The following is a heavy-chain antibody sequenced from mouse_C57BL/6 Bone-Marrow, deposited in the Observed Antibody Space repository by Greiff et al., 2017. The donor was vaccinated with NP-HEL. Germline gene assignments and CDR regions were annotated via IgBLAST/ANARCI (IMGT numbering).Heavy chain of an antibody. Sequence: VQLQQPGAELVMPGASVKLPCKASGYTFTSYWMHWVKQRPGQGLEWIGEIDPSDSYTNYNQKFKGKSTLTVDKASSTAYMQLSSLTSEDSAVYYCARRRHWYFDVWGTGTTVTVSS. CDR3: ARRRHWYFDV. CDR1: GYTFTSYW. CDR2: IDPSDSYT. V-gene: IGHV1-69*01. D-gene: IGHD3-2*01. J-gene: IGHJ1*03.